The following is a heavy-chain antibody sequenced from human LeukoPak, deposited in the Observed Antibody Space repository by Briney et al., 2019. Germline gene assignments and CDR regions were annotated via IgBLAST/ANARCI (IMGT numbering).Heavy chain of an antibody. V-gene: IGHV3-9*01. CDR1: GFTFDDYA. CDR3: AKDTVDTAMAYFDY. Sequence: GGSLRLSCAASGFTFDDYAMHWVRQAPGEGLEWVSGISWNSGSIGYADSVKGRFTISRDNAKNSLYLQMNSLRAEDTALYYCAKDTVDTAMAYFDYWGQGTLVTVS. D-gene: IGHD5-18*01. CDR2: ISWNSGSI. J-gene: IGHJ4*02.